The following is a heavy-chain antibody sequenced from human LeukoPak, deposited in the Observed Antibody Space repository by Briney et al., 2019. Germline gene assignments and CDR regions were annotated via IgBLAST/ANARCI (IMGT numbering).Heavy chain of an antibody. Sequence: ASVKVSCKASGFTFTNYYMHWVRQAPGQGLEWMGLINPSDSSTNYAQKFRGRVTMTRDTSTTTVYMELSSLRSEDTAVYYCAREESGGYFDYGGQGTLVTVSS. CDR3: AREESGGYFDY. J-gene: IGHJ4*02. V-gene: IGHV1-46*01. CDR2: INPSDSST. D-gene: IGHD2-8*02. CDR1: GFTFTNYY.